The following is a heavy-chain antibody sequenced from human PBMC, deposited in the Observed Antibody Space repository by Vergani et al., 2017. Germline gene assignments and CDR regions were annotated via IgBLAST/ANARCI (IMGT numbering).Heavy chain of an antibody. CDR1: GGSISSYY. J-gene: IGHJ5*02. D-gene: IGHD3-3*01. CDR3: ARVEAGYDFWSGYSNWFDP. Sequence: QVQLQESGPGLVKPSETLSLTCTVSGGSISSYYWSWIWQPPGKGLEWIGYIYYSGSTNYNPSLKSRVTISVDTSKNQYSLKLSSVTAADSAVDYCARVEAGYDFWSGYSNWFDPWGQGTLVTVSS. V-gene: IGHV4-59*01. CDR2: IYYSGST.